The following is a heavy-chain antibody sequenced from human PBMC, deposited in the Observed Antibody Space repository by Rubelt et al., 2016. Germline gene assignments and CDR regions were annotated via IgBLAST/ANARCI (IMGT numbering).Heavy chain of an antibody. J-gene: IGHJ4*02. Sequence: QVQLQQWGAGLLKPSETLSLTCAVYGGSFSGYYWSWIRQPPGKGLEWIGEINHSGSTNYNPSPKSRVTISVDTSKNHFSLKVNSVTAADTAVYYCARGQGTPQGYFDYWGQGTLVTVSS. CDR1: GGSFSGYY. CDR3: ARGQGTPQGYFDY. CDR2: INHSGST. V-gene: IGHV4-34*01.